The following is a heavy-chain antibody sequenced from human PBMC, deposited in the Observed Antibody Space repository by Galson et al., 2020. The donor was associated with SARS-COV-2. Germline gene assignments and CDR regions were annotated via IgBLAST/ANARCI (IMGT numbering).Heavy chain of an antibody. CDR2: ISGSGGST. CDR3: AKARIVVITGDHAFDI. Sequence: GESLKISCAASGFTFSSYAMSWVRQAPGKGLEWVSAISGSGGSTYYADSVKGRFTISRDNSKNTLYLQMNSLRAEDTAVYYCAKARIVVITGDHAFDIWGQGTMVTVSS. J-gene: IGHJ3*02. CDR1: GFTFSSYA. D-gene: IGHD3-22*01. V-gene: IGHV3-23*01.